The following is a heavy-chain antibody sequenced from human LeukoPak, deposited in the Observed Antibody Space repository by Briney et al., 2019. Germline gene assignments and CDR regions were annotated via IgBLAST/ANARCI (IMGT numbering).Heavy chain of an antibody. Sequence: GRSLRLSCAASGFTFSSYAMHWVRQAPGKGLEWVAVISYDGSNKYYADSVKGRFTISRDNAKNSLYLQMNSLRAEDTAVYYCARERGSFVDYWGQGTLVTVSS. CDR3: ARERGSFVDY. CDR2: ISYDGSNK. V-gene: IGHV3-30*07. D-gene: IGHD1-26*01. J-gene: IGHJ4*02. CDR1: GFTFSSYA.